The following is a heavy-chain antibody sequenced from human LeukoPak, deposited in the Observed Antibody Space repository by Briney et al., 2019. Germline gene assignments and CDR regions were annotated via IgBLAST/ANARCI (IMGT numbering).Heavy chain of an antibody. J-gene: IGHJ4*02. D-gene: IGHD3-10*01. CDR1: GFTFSSHE. CDR2: IIGSAVNT. V-gene: IGHV3-23*01. CDR3: AKYTSGTSYRGLDQ. Sequence: GGSLRLSCAASGFTFSSHEMNWVRQAPGKGLEWVSTIIGSAVNTYYADSVKGRFTISRDDSKNTVYLQMNSLRAEDTAVYSCAKYTSGTSYRGLDQWGQGTLVTVSS.